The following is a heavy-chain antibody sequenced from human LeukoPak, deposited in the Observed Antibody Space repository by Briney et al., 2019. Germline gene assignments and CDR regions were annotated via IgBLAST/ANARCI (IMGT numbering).Heavy chain of an antibody. V-gene: IGHV3-30*18. Sequence: GGSLRLSCAASGFTFSSYGMHWVRQAPGKGLEWVAVISYDGGNKYYADSVKGRFTISRDNSKNTLYLQMNSLRAEDTAVYYCAKDIEYYDSSGYPGDWGQGTLVTVSS. CDR2: ISYDGGNK. CDR1: GFTFSSYG. J-gene: IGHJ4*02. D-gene: IGHD3-22*01. CDR3: AKDIEYYDSSGYPGD.